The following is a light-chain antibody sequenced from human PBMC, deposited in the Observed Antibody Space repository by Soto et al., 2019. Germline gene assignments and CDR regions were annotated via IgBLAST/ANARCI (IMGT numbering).Light chain of an antibody. J-gene: IGLJ1*01. Sequence: QSALTQPSSVSGSPGQSVTISCTGTSSDVGAYNYVSWYQQHPGQAPKFMIYDVSKRPSGVPDRFSGSKSGNTASLTISGLQADDEADYYCCSYAGTYSYVFGTGTKVTVL. CDR2: DVS. CDR3: CSYAGTYSYV. V-gene: IGLV2-11*01. CDR1: SSDVGAYNY.